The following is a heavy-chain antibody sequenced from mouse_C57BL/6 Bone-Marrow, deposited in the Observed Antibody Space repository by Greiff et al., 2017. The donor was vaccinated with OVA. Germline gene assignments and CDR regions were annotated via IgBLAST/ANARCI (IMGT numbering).Heavy chain of an antibody. CDR3: ARKAYDGYWYFDV. J-gene: IGHJ1*03. CDR2: ISSGSSTI. V-gene: IGHV5-17*01. CDR1: GFTFSDYG. Sequence: DVMLVESGGGLVKPGGSLKLSCAASGFTFSDYGMHWVRQAPEKGLEWVAYISSGSSTIYYADTVKGRFTISRDNAKNTLFLQMTSLRSEDTAMYYCARKAYDGYWYFDVWGTGTTVTVSS. D-gene: IGHD2-3*01.